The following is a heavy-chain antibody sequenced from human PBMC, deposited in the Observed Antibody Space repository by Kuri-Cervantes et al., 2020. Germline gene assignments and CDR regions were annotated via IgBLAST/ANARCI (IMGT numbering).Heavy chain of an antibody. CDR3: ARDAGTVTKNYYYYYGMEV. Sequence: GESLKISCAASGFTFSSYWMSWVRQAPGKGLEWVANIKQDGSEKYYVDSVKGRFTISRDNAKNSLYLQMNSLRAEDTAVYYCARDAGTVTKNYYYYYGMEVWGQGTTVTVSS. CDR1: GFTFSSYW. V-gene: IGHV3-7*01. D-gene: IGHD4-17*01. J-gene: IGHJ6*02. CDR2: IKQDGSEK.